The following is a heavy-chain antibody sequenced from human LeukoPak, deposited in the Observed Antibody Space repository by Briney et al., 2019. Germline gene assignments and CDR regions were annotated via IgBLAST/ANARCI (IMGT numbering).Heavy chain of an antibody. CDR2: ISSSGSTI. Sequence: QSGGSLRLSCAASGFTFSSCSMNWVRQAPGKGLEWVSYISSSGSTIYYADSVKGRFTISRDNAKNSLYLQMNSLRAEDTAVYYCARDYGGSSPFDYWGQGTLVTVSS. J-gene: IGHJ4*02. CDR1: GFTFSSCS. V-gene: IGHV3-48*04. CDR3: ARDYGGSSPFDY. D-gene: IGHD4-23*01.